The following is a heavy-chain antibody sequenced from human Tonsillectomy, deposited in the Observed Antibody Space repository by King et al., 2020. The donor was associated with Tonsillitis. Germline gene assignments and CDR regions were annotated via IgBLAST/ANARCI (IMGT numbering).Heavy chain of an antibody. V-gene: IGHV1-2*02. Sequence: VQLVQSGAEVKKPGASVKVSCKASGYSFTDYYLHWVRQAPRQGLEWMGWINPYSGDTNYAQNFQGGVTMTRDTSISTAYMELSRLTSDDTAVYFCARGRYCSGGSCYSHFDHWGQGTQVTVSS. CDR3: ARGRYCSGGSCYSHFDH. D-gene: IGHD2-15*01. CDR2: INPYSGDT. J-gene: IGHJ4*02. CDR1: GYSFTDYY.